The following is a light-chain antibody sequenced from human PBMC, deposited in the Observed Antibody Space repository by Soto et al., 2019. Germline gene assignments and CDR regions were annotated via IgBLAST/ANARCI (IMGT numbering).Light chain of an antibody. J-gene: IGKJ1*01. CDR1: RYIRTA. CDR2: VAS. V-gene: IGKV1-6*01. CDR3: LQDYNYPWT. Sequence: IQMTQSPSSLSASVGDRVTITCLASRYIRTALSWYQHRPGQAPKVLICVASSLQSGVPSRFSGSGYGTDFTLTISSLQPEDFATYYCLQDYNYPWTFGQGTKVDIK.